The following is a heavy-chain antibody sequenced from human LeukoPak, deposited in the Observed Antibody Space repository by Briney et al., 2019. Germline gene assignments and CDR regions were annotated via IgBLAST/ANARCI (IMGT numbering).Heavy chain of an antibody. V-gene: IGHV3-30*04. J-gene: IGHJ6*02. D-gene: IGHD3-22*01. CDR2: ISYDGCNK. CDR3: ARDAGVVVITRVYYGMDV. Sequence: GRSLRLSCAASGFTFSSYAMHWVRQAPGKGLEWVAVISYDGCNKYYADSVKGRFTISRDNSKNTLYLQMNSLRAEDTAVYYCARDAGVVVITRVYYGMDVWGQGTTVTVSS. CDR1: GFTFSSYA.